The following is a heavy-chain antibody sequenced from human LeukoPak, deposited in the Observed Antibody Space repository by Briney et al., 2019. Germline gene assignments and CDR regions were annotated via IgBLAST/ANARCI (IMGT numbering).Heavy chain of an antibody. J-gene: IGHJ4*02. CDR1: GFTFSSYG. D-gene: IGHD3-10*01. V-gene: IGHV3-33*06. CDR2: IWYDGSNK. Sequence: PGGSLRLSCAASGFTFSSYGMHWVRQAPGKGREWEAVIWYDGSNKYYADSVKGRFTISRDNSKNTLYLQMNSLRAEDTAVYYCAKGALLWFGELLYFDYWGQGTLVTVSS. CDR3: AKGALLWFGELLYFDY.